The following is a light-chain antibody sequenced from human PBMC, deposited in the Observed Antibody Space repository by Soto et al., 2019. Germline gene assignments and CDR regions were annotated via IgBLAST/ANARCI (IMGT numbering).Light chain of an antibody. CDR1: QSVSGW. J-gene: IGKJ3*01. CDR2: VAS. CDR3: QQYNAYPFT. V-gene: IGKV1-5*01. Sequence: DIQMTQSPSTLSASVGDRVTITCRASQSVSGWLAWYQQKPGKAPKLLIYVASTLEIGVSSRFSGSGSGTDVTLTIISLQPDDFATYYCQQYNAYPFTFGPGTKVDIK.